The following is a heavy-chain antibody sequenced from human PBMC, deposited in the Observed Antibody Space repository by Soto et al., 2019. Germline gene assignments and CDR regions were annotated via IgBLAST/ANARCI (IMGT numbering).Heavy chain of an antibody. D-gene: IGHD3-3*01. CDR3: ARESRITIFGVVIFPPLDY. Sequence: EVQLVESGGGLVQPGGSLRLSCAASGFTFSDHHMDWVRQAPGKGLEWVGRARNKAHSYTTAYAASVKGRFTISRDDSKNSLSLQMNSLKTEDTAVYFCARESRITIFGVVIFPPLDYWGQGTLVTVSS. CDR2: ARNKAHSYTT. J-gene: IGHJ4*02. V-gene: IGHV3-72*01. CDR1: GFTFSDHH.